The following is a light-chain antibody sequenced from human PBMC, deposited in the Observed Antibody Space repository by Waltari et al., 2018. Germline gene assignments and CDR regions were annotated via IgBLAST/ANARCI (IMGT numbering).Light chain of an antibody. CDR3: MQGTHWRAWT. J-gene: IGKJ1*01. CDR1: QSLVYSDGNTS. V-gene: IGKV2-30*01. Sequence: DVVMTQSPLSLPVTLGQPASISCRSSQSLVYSDGNTSLNWFQQRPGQSPRRLIYKVSNRDSGVPDRFSGSGSGTDFTLKISRVEAEDVGVYYCMQGTHWRAWTFGQGTKVEIK. CDR2: KVS.